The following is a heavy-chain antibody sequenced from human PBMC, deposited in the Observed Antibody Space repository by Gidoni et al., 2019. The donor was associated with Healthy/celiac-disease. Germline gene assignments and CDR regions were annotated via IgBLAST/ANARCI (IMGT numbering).Heavy chain of an antibody. D-gene: IGHD1-7*01. CDR2: IYYSGTT. V-gene: IGHV4-59*01. Sequence: QVQLQESGPGLVKPSETLSLTCTVSGGSISSYYWSWIRQPPGKGLEWIGYIYYSGTTNYNPSLKSRVTISVDTAKNQFSLKLSSVTAADTAVYYCARVNSAYYYGMDVWGQGTTVTVSS. CDR3: ARVNSAYYYGMDV. CDR1: GGSISSYY. J-gene: IGHJ6*02.